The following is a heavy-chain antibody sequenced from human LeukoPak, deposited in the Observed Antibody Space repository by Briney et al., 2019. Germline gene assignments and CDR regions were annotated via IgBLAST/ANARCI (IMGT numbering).Heavy chain of an antibody. CDR3: ARYCSSTTCYDY. Sequence: GGSLRLSCAASGFTFSDYYMSWIRQAPGKGLEWVSYISSSSSYANYADSVKGRFTISRDNAKNSLYLQMNSLRAEDTAVYYCARYCSSTTCYDYWGQGTLVTVSS. CDR1: GFTFSDYY. J-gene: IGHJ4*02. D-gene: IGHD2-2*01. CDR2: ISSSSSYA. V-gene: IGHV3-11*03.